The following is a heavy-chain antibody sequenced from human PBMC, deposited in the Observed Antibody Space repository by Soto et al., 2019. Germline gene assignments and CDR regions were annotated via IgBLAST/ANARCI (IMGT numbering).Heavy chain of an antibody. D-gene: IGHD6-13*01. CDR1: GGPFSSYA. Sequence: SVKVCYKSSGGPFSSYAISLVRQAPGQGLEWMGGIIPIFGTANYAQKFQGRVTITADESTSTAYMELSSLRSEDTAVYYCARARADSSSWYDIDYWGQGTLVTVSS. V-gene: IGHV1-69*13. CDR3: ARARADSSSWYDIDY. J-gene: IGHJ4*02. CDR2: IIPIFGTA.